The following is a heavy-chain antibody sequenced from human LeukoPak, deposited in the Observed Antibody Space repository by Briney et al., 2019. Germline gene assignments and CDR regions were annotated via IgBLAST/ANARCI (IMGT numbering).Heavy chain of an antibody. Sequence: GGSLRLSCAASGFTFRSTRMSWVRQAPGKGLEWVANIKQDGSKKYYVDSVKGRFTISRDNAKNSLYLQMNSLRVDDTAVYYCARDRGYSSSFDYWGQGTLVTVSS. CDR3: ARDRGYSSSFDY. V-gene: IGHV3-7*01. CDR1: GFTFRSTR. J-gene: IGHJ4*02. CDR2: IKQDGSKK. D-gene: IGHD6-13*01.